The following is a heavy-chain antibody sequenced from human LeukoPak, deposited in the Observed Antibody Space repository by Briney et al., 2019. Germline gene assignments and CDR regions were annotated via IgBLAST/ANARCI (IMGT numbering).Heavy chain of an antibody. V-gene: IGHV4-30-2*01. CDR3: ARDRVGGYYMDV. J-gene: IGHJ6*03. D-gene: IGHD3-16*01. CDR2: IYHSGST. CDR1: GGSISSGGYS. Sequence: SETLSLTCAVSGGSISSGGYSWSWIRQPPGKGLEWIGYIYHSGSTYYNPSLKSRVTISVDRSKNQFSLKLSSVTAADTAVYYCARDRVGGYYMDVWGKGTTVTVSS.